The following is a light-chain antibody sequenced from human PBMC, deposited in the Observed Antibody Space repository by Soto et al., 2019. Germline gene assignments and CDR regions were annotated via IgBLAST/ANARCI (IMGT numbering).Light chain of an antibody. J-gene: IGKJ1*01. Sequence: EIVMTQSPATLSVSPGERATLSCRASQSVSNNLAWYQQKPGQAPRLLIYGASTRATGIPDRFSGSGSGTEFTLTVSSLQSEDFAVFYCQQYNTWPRTFGQGTKVEIK. CDR2: GAS. CDR3: QQYNTWPRT. CDR1: QSVSNN. V-gene: IGKV3-15*01.